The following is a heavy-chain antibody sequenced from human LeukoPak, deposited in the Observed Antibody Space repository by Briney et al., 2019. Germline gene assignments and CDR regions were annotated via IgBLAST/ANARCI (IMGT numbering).Heavy chain of an antibody. V-gene: IGHV3-21*01. Sequence: GGSLRLSCAASGLTFASYSMNWVRQAPGKGLEWVSSISGDGTYIYNAGSVKGRFTISRDNAQASLYLQMISLRADDTAVYYCARVSGRLERQSDLDYWGQGTLVIVSS. CDR1: GLTFASYS. CDR3: ARVSGRLERQSDLDY. J-gene: IGHJ4*02. CDR2: ISGDGTYI. D-gene: IGHD1-1*01.